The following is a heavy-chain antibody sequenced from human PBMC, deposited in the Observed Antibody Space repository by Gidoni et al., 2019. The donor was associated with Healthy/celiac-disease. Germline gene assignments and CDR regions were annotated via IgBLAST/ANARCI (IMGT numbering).Heavy chain of an antibody. D-gene: IGHD6-19*01. J-gene: IGHJ3*02. CDR3: AKIVTPASGQDAFDI. V-gene: IGHV3-23*01. CDR2: ISGSGGST. Sequence: EVQLLDSGEGLVQPGGSLSLSCAASGFPFRSYAMSWVRQAPGKGLEWVSAISGSGGSTYYADSVKGRFTISRDNSKNTLYLQMNSLRAEDTAVYYCAKIVTPASGQDAFDIWGQGTMVTVSS. CDR1: GFPFRSYA.